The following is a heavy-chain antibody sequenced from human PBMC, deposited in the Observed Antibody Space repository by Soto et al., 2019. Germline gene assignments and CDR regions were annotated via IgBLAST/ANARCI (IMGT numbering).Heavy chain of an antibody. J-gene: IGHJ4*02. CDR3: ERRADCCRTHCPVCY. V-gene: IGHV4-39*01. D-gene: IGHD2-2*01. Sequence: QLQLQESGPGLVKPSETLSLTCAVSGGSISSGPYYWGWVRQPPGEGLEWLGNVYSNEDTYYNPSLGGRVTTSLDPSRIQFSLRPKSLTAADTAVYYCERRADCCRTHCPVCYWGQGILVTVSS. CDR2: VYSNEDT. CDR1: GGSISSGPYY.